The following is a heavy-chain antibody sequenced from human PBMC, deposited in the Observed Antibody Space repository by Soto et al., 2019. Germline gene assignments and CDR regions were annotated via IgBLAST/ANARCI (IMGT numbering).Heavy chain of an antibody. CDR3: ARLHLPALQGAFDI. J-gene: IGHJ3*02. CDR1: GGSINSDY. Sequence: PSETLSLTCSVSGGSINSDYWTWIRQSAGKGLEWIGRISTSGRTTYNPSLKSRVTMSIDTSRNQFSLTLIFVTAADTALYYCARLHLPALQGAFDIWGQGTMVT. V-gene: IGHV4-4*07. CDR2: ISTSGRT. D-gene: IGHD2-2*01.